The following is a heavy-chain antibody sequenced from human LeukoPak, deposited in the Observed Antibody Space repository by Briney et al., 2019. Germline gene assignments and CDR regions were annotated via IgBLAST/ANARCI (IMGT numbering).Heavy chain of an antibody. D-gene: IGHD3-10*01. Sequence: PGGSLRLSCVVSGLTLSNHWMHWVRRVPGKGLVRVSHIDNDGTDTRYADSVRGRFTISRDNVKNTVYLQMNSLRVDDAAVYYCATKAGNHQEGVSLDYWGQGILVTVSS. CDR3: ATKAGNHQEGVSLDY. V-gene: IGHV3-74*01. CDR1: GLTLSNHW. J-gene: IGHJ4*02. CDR2: IDNDGTDT.